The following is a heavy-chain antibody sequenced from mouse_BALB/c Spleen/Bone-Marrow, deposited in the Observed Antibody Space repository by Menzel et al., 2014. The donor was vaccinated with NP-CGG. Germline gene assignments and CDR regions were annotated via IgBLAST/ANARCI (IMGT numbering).Heavy chain of an antibody. CDR2: IYPGNVNT. V-gene: IGHV1S56*01. Sequence: VQGVESGPELVKPGASVRISCKASGYTFTSYYIHWVKQRPGQGLEWIGWIYPGNVNTKYNEKFKGKATLTADKSSSTAYMQLSGLTSEDSAVYFCARRCDYGDWYLDVWGAETADTVSS. D-gene: IGHD2-4*01. CDR1: GYTFTSYY. CDR3: ARRCDYGDWYLDV. J-gene: IGHJ1*01.